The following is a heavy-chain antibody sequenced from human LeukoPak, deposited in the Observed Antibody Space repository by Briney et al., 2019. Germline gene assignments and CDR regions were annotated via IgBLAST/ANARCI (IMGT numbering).Heavy chain of an antibody. V-gene: IGHV3-23*01. Sequence: GGSLRLSCAAAGFTFSSYAMNWVRQAPGKGLEWVSVISGSGGSTYYADSVKGRFTISRDNSKNTLYLQMNSLRAEDTAVYYCARNENSGWGYFDYWGQGTLVTVSS. CDR3: ARNENSGWGYFDY. J-gene: IGHJ4*02. CDR2: ISGSGGST. D-gene: IGHD5-12*01. CDR1: GFTFSSYA.